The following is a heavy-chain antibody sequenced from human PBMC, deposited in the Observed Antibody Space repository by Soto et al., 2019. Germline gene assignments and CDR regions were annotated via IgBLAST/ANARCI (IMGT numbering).Heavy chain of an antibody. Sequence: GESLKISCKGSGFTFTNYWIGWVRQMPGKGLEWMGIIYPGDSDTRYSPSFQGLVTTSADKSISTAYLQWCSLEASDTAMYYCGRPGIAAAGKSGAFDIWGQGTMVTVSS. CDR2: IYPGDSDT. CDR1: GFTFTNYW. J-gene: IGHJ3*02. D-gene: IGHD6-13*01. V-gene: IGHV5-51*01. CDR3: GRPGIAAAGKSGAFDI.